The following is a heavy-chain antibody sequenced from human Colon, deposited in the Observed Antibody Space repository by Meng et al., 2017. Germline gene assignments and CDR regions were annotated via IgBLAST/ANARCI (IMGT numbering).Heavy chain of an antibody. CDR2: INHSGST. CDR1: GGSISSSSYY. V-gene: IGHV4-39*07. Sequence: PRLRELGPGLVKPSETLSLTCTVSGGSISSSSYYWGWIRQPPGKGLEWIGEINHSGSTNYNPSLKSRVTISVDTSKNQFSLKLSSVTAADTAVYYCARERLSSGWYGGRWFDPWGQGTLVTVSS. CDR3: ARERLSSGWYGGRWFDP. D-gene: IGHD6-19*01. J-gene: IGHJ5*02.